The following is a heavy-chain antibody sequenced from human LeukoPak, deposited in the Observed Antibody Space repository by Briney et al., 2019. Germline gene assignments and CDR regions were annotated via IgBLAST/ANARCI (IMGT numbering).Heavy chain of an antibody. D-gene: IGHD1-7*01. CDR3: ARGAWDYDGKDY. CDR1: GYTFTGFY. Sequence: ASVKVSCKASGYTFTGFYIHWVRQAPGQGLEWMGWINPRIGDTNSARTFQGRVTMTRDTSISTAYMDLNRLTSDDTAVYYCARGAWDYDGKDYWGQGTLVTVSS. CDR2: INPRIGDT. J-gene: IGHJ4*02. V-gene: IGHV1-2*02.